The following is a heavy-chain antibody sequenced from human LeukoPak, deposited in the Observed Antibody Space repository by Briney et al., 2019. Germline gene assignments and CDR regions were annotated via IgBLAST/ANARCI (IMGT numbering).Heavy chain of an antibody. CDR2: FDPEDGET. CDR3: ATWIWSPRYYYYGMDV. CDR1: GYTLTELS. Sequence: ASVKVSCKVSGYTLTELSMHWVRQAPGKGLEWMGGFDPEDGETIYAQKFQGRVTMTEDTSTDTAYMELSSLRSEDTAVHYCATWIWSPRYYYYGMDVWGQGTTVTVSS. V-gene: IGHV1-24*01. D-gene: IGHD2-2*03. J-gene: IGHJ6*02.